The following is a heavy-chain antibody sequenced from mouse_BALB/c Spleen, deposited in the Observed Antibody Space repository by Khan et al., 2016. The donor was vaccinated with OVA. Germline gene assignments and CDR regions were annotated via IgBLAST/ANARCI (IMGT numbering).Heavy chain of an antibody. CDR1: GYTFTSYG. J-gene: IGHJ4*01. CDR2: INTYTGEP. Sequence: QIQLVQSGPELKKPGETVKISCKASGYTFTSYGMNWVKQPPGKALKWMGWINTYTGEPTYAYDFTGRFAFSLETSASTAYLQINNLENRDTATCFCARPPYFCYSLDYWGQGTSVTVSS. V-gene: IGHV9-3-1*01. CDR3: ARPPYFCYSLDY. D-gene: IGHD2-10*01.